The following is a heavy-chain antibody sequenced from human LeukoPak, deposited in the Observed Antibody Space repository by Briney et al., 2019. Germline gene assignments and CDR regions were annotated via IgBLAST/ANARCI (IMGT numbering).Heavy chain of an antibody. J-gene: IGHJ4*02. V-gene: IGHV3-73*01. D-gene: IGHD2-21*02. CDR3: TIWVVTKYY. CDR2: IRNKTNNYAT. CDR1: GFTFSGSA. Sequence: QPGGSLRLSCAASGFTFSGSAMHWVRQASGKGLEWVGRIRNKTNNYATAYAASVKGRFTISRDDSKNTADLQMNSLKTEDTAVYYCTIWVVTKYYWGQGTLVTASS.